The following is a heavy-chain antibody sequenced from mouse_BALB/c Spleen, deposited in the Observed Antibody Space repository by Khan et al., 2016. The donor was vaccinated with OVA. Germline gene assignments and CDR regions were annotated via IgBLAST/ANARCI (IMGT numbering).Heavy chain of an antibody. CDR2: IWGDGST. CDR1: GFSLTSYG. Sequence: QVQLKESGPGLVAPSQSLSITCTVSGFSLTSYGVNWVRQPPGKGLEWLGVIWGDGSTNYHSTLMSRLSISKDNSQSQVFLDLRSRQTDATATYYCAKWGAANYYAMDYWRQGTSVTVSS. J-gene: IGHJ4*01. CDR3: AKWGAANYYAMDY. V-gene: IGHV2-3*01.